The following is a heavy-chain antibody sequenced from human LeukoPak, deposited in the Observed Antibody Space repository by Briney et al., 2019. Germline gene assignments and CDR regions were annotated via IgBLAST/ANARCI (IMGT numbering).Heavy chain of an antibody. J-gene: IGHJ4*02. V-gene: IGHV3-7*03. Sequence: EGSLRLSCAASGFTFSSYAMSWVRQAPGKGLEWVANIRQDGSEKFYVDSVKGRFTISRDNAKNSLDLQMNSLRAEDTAVYYCAGGAYDILTGYPFDYWGQGTLVTVSS. CDR1: GFTFSSYA. D-gene: IGHD3-9*01. CDR3: AGGAYDILTGYPFDY. CDR2: IRQDGSEK.